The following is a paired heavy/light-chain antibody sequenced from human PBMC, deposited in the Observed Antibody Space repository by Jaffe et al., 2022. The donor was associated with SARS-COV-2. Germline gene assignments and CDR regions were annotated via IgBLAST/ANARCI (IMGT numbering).Heavy chain of an antibody. V-gene: IGHV3-33*01. Sequence: QVQLVESGGGVVQPGRSLRLSCAASGFTFSGYGIHWVRQAPGKGLEWVSLIWSDGSNKYYADSVKGRFTISRDNSKNTVYLQMNSLRAEDTAVYYCARLGSGWSFDYWGQGTLVTVSS. J-gene: IGHJ4*02. D-gene: IGHD6-19*01. CDR1: GFTFSGYG. CDR2: IWSDGSNK. CDR3: ARLGSGWSFDY.
Light chain of an antibody. Sequence: QTVVTQEPSFSVSPGGTVTLTCGLSSGSVSTSYYPSWYQQTPGQAPRTLIYSTNIRSSGVPDRFSGSILGNKAALTITGAQADDESDYYCVLHMGSGISVFGGGTTLTVL. J-gene: IGLJ3*02. CDR1: SGSVSTSYY. CDR2: STN. V-gene: IGLV8-61*01. CDR3: VLHMGSGISV.